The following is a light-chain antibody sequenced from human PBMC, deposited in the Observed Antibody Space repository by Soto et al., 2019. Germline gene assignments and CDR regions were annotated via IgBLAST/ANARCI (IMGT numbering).Light chain of an antibody. V-gene: IGKV1-39*01. Sequence: DIQMTQSPSSLSASVGDRVTITCRARQSISSYLNWYQQKPGKAPKLLIYAASSLQSGVPSRFSGSGSRTDVTLAISSLPPEDFATYYRQQSYSTRYAFGQGTKLEIK. CDR3: QQSYSTRYA. CDR1: QSISSY. CDR2: AAS. J-gene: IGKJ2*01.